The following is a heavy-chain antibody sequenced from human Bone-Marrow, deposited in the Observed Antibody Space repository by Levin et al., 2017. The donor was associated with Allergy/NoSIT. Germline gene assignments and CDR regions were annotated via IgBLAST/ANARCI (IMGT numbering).Heavy chain of an antibody. Sequence: MTSETLSLTCTVSGGSINDYYWSWIRQPPGKGLEWIGSIYYSGSTNYHPSLRRRVTISLDASKIHFSLNLRSVTTADTAVYFCARGGYTGNPVWYFDLWGRGTLVTVSS. D-gene: IGHD5-12*01. CDR1: GGSINDYY. CDR2: IYYSGST. V-gene: IGHV4-59*01. CDR3: ARGGYTGNPVWYFDL. J-gene: IGHJ2*01.